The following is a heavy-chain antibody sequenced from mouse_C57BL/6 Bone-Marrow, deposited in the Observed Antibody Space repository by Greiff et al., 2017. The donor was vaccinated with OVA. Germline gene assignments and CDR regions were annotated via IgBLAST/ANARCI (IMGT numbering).Heavy chain of an antibody. V-gene: IGHV5-4*01. CDR1: GFTFSSYA. Sequence: EVQVVESGGGLVKPGGSLKLSCAASGFTFSSYAMSWVRQTPEKRLEWVATISAGGSYTYYPDNVKGRFTITRDNAKNNLYLQMSHLKSEDTAMYYCARGRYFDYWGQGTTLTVSS. CDR3: ARGRYFDY. J-gene: IGHJ2*01. CDR2: ISAGGSYT.